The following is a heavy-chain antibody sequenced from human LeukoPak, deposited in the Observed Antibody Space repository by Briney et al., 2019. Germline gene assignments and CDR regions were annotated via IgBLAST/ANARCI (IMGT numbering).Heavy chain of an antibody. V-gene: IGHV3-7*01. CDR1: GFTFSSYW. J-gene: IGHJ4*02. D-gene: IGHD6-13*01. CDR3: ARVRGIEAAGIVDY. CDR2: IKQDGSEK. Sequence: GGSLRLSCAASGFTFSSYWMSWVRQAPGKGLEWVANIKQDGSEKYYVDSVKGRFTISRDNAKNSLYLQMNSLRAEDTAVYYCARVRGIEAAGIVDYWGQGTLVTVSS.